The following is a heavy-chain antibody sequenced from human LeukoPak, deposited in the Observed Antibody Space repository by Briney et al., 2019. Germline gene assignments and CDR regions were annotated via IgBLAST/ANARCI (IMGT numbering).Heavy chain of an antibody. CDR2: MNANSGNT. D-gene: IGHD3-22*01. J-gene: IGHJ4*02. CDR3: ARAGAYYYDSSGYNSPQV. CDR1: GYTFTSYD. V-gene: IGHV1-8*01. Sequence: ASVKVSCKASGYTFTSYDINWVRQATGQGLEWMGWMNANSGNTGYAQKFQGRVTMTRNTSISTAYMELSSLRSEDTAVYYCARAGAYYYDSSGYNSPQVWGQGTLVTVSS.